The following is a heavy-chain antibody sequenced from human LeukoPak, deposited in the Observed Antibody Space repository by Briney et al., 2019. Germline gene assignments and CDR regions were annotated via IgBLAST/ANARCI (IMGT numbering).Heavy chain of an antibody. CDR1: GGTFSSYA. J-gene: IGHJ5*02. CDR3: GKSAPSGFDP. CDR2: INAGNGDA. V-gene: IGHV1-3*01. Sequence: VASVKVSCKASGGTFSSYAINWVRQAPGQGLEWMGRINAGNGDAKYSQNFHDRITITRDTSASTVYMELTSLRSEDTAVYYCGKSAPSGFDPWGQGTLVTVSS.